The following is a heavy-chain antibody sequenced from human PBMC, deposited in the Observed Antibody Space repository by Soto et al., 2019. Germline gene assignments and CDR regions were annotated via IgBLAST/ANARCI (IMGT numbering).Heavy chain of an antibody. D-gene: IGHD6-13*01. CDR3: ATEHVSSSWYFWFDP. J-gene: IGHJ5*02. Sequence: ASVKVSCKVSGYTLTELSMHWVRQAPGKGLEWMGGFDPEDGEAIYAQKFQGRVTMTEDTSTDTAYMELSSLRSEDTAVYYCATEHVSSSWYFWFDPWGQGTLVTVSS. V-gene: IGHV1-24*01. CDR1: GYTLTELS. CDR2: FDPEDGEA.